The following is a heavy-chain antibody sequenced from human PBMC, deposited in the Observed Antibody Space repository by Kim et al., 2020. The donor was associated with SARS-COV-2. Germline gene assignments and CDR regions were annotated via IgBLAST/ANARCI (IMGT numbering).Heavy chain of an antibody. Sequence: GGSLRLSCVVSGFTFSSYWMNWVRQAPGKGLEWVANIKQDGSEIYYVDSVKGRFTISRDNAKNSLYLQMNSLRGEDTAVYFCARGYYNIWDHWSDYWGQGTLVTVSS. CDR3: ARGYYNIWDHWSDY. CDR2: IKQDGSEI. J-gene: IGHJ4*02. V-gene: IGHV3-7*03. CDR1: GFTFSSYW. D-gene: IGHD1-26*01.